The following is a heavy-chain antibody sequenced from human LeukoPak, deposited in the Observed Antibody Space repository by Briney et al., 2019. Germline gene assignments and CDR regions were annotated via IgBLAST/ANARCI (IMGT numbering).Heavy chain of an antibody. Sequence: ASVKVSCKASGGTFSSYAISWVRQAPGQGLEWMGGIIPIFGTANYAQKFQGRVTITTDESTSTAYMELSSLRSEDTAVYYCARDSSRGFGELTLDFDYWGQGTLVTVSS. D-gene: IGHD3-10*01. CDR2: IIPIFGTA. CDR3: ARDSSRGFGELTLDFDY. V-gene: IGHV1-69*05. CDR1: GGTFSSYA. J-gene: IGHJ4*02.